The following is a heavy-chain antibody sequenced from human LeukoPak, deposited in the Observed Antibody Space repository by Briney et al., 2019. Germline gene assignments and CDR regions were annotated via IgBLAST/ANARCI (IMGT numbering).Heavy chain of an antibody. V-gene: IGHV3-30*02. J-gene: IGHJ6*02. Sequence: GGSLRLSCAASGFSFSTYGMHWVRQAPGKGLEWVAVIWHDGSNKFSADSVKGRFTISRDNSKHTLYLQMNSLRTEDTALYYCAKDRGYCSGGSCYYDYYGMDVWGQGTTVTVSS. D-gene: IGHD2-15*01. CDR2: IWHDGSNK. CDR3: AKDRGYCSGGSCYYDYYGMDV. CDR1: GFSFSTYG.